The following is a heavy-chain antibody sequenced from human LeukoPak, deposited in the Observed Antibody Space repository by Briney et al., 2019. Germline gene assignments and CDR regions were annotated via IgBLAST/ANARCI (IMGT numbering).Heavy chain of an antibody. D-gene: IGHD2-2*01. CDR2: ISYDGSNK. J-gene: IGHJ4*02. Sequence: GRSLRLSCAASGFTFSSYAMHWARQAPGKGLEWVAVISYDGSNKYYADSVKGRFTISRDNSKNTLYLQMNSLRAEDTAVYYCARGFRGIVVVPAANDYWGQGTLVTVSS. V-gene: IGHV3-30-3*01. CDR1: GFTFSSYA. CDR3: ARGFRGIVVVPAANDY.